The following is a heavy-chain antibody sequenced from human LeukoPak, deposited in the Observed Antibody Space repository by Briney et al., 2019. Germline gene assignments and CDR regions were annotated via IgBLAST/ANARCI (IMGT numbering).Heavy chain of an antibody. J-gene: IGHJ4*02. Sequence: GRSLRLSCAASGFTFSSYGMHWVRQAPGKGLEWVAVIWYDGNNKNYADSVKGRFTISRDNSKNTLFLQMNSLRAEDTAVFYCARGIGAVDPIDYWGQGTLVTVSS. CDR3: ARGIGAVDPIDY. CDR1: GFTFSSYG. D-gene: IGHD6-19*01. V-gene: IGHV3-33*01. CDR2: IWYDGNNK.